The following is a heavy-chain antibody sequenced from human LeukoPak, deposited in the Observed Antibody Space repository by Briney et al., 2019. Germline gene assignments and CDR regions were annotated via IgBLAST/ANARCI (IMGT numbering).Heavy chain of an antibody. D-gene: IGHD3-10*02. V-gene: IGHV3-43*01. CDR3: AKELDTMFFDY. Sequence: GGSLRLSCATSGFNFDRYTIHWVRQAPGKGLEWVSLAGWAGGTTFYSDSVRGRFTISRDSGRKSVYPQMNSLTTDDTAFYFCAKELDTMFFDYWGQGALVTVS. CDR1: GFNFDRYT. CDR2: AGWAGGTT. J-gene: IGHJ4*02.